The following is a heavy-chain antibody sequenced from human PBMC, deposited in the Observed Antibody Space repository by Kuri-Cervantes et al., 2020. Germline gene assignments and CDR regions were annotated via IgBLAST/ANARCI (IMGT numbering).Heavy chain of an antibody. CDR3: AREGGRGSGTNWFDP. J-gene: IGHJ5*02. CDR2: IYYSGST. Sequence: GSLRLSCAVSGGSISSSNWWSWVRQPPGKGLEWIGEIYYSGSTYYNPSLKSRVTISVDTSKNQFSLKLSSVTAADTAVYYCAREGGRGSGTNWFDPWGQGTLITVSS. D-gene: IGHD3-10*01. V-gene: IGHV4-4*02. CDR1: GGSISSSNW.